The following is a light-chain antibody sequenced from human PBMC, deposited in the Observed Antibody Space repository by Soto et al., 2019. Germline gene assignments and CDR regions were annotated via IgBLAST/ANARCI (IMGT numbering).Light chain of an antibody. J-gene: IGKJ3*01. V-gene: IGKV3-20*01. CDR1: QSVSSSY. CDR3: QQCTSSPFT. CDR2: GAS. Sequence: EIVLTQSPGTLSLSPGERATLSCRASQSVSSSYLAWYQQKPGQAPRLLIYGASSRATGIPDRFSGSGSGTDFTLTISRLEPEDFAVYYCQQCTSSPFTFGPGTNVDI.